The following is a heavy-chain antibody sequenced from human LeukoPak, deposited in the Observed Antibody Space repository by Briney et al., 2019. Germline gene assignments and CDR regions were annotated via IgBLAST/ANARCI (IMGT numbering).Heavy chain of an antibody. CDR3: ARVVAVAGTDFDY. Sequence: ASVKVSCKASGYTFTGYYMHWVRQAPGQGLEWMGWINPNSGGTNYAQKFQGRVTMTRDTSISTAYMELSRLRPDDTAVYYCARVVAVAGTDFDYWGQGTLVTVSS. J-gene: IGHJ4*02. CDR1: GYTFTGYY. CDR2: INPNSGGT. V-gene: IGHV1-2*02. D-gene: IGHD6-19*01.